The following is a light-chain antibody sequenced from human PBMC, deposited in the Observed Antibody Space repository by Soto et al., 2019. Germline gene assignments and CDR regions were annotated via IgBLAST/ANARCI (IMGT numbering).Light chain of an antibody. CDR2: RAS. CDR3: QQSYSTPLT. J-gene: IGKJ5*01. Sequence: EIVLTQSPGTLSLSPGERATLSCRASQSVSSNYLAWYQQKPGQAPKVLIYRASIRATGIPDRFTGSGSGTDFTLTISRLEPEDFATYYRQQSYSTPLTFGQGTRLEIK. V-gene: IGKV3-20*01. CDR1: QSVSSNY.